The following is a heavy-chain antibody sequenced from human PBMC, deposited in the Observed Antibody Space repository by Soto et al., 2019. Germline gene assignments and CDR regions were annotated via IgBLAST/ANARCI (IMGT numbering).Heavy chain of an antibody. V-gene: IGHV1-69*13. Sequence: SVKVSCKASGGTFSSYAISWVRQAPGQGLEWMGGIIPIFGTANYAQKFQGRVTITADESTSTAYMELSSLRSEDTAVYDCARLSSGSFSFDIWGQGTMVTVSS. J-gene: IGHJ3*02. CDR2: IIPIFGTA. CDR1: GGTFSSYA. D-gene: IGHD1-26*01. CDR3: ARLSSGSFSFDI.